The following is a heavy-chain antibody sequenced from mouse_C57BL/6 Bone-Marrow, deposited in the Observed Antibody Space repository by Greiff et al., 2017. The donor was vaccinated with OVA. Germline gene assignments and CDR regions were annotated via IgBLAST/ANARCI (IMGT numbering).Heavy chain of an antibody. D-gene: IGHD4-1*02. Sequence: QVQLQQPGAELVRPGSSVKLSCKASGYTFTSYWMHWVKQRPIQGLEWIGNIDTSDSETHYNQKFKDKATLTVDKSSSTAYMQLSSLTAEDSAVYYCARPTGTGTWFAYWGQGTLVTVSA. CDR2: IDTSDSET. CDR1: GYTFTSYW. CDR3: ARPTGTGTWFAY. J-gene: IGHJ3*01. V-gene: IGHV1-52*01.